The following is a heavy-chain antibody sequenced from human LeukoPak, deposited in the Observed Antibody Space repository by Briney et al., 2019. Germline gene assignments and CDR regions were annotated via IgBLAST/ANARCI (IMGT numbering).Heavy chain of an antibody. D-gene: IGHD6-25*01. CDR2: ISYDGSNK. CDR1: GFTFSSYG. Sequence: GGSLRLSCAASGFTFSSYGMHWVRQAPGKGLKWVAVISYDGSNKYYADSVKGRFTISRDNSKNTLYLQMNSLRAEDTAVYYCAKSVRSGVDYWGQGTLVTVSS. V-gene: IGHV3-30*18. CDR3: AKSVRSGVDY. J-gene: IGHJ4*02.